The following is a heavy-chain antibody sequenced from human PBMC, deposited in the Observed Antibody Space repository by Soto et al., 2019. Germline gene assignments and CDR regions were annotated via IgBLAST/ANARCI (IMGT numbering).Heavy chain of an antibody. Sequence: SETLSLTCSVSGDSLKNHYWAWIRHSPGKGLEWMVNIYDSGSTNYSPALKSRVSMSVDTSKNLFSLKMNSVTAADTAVYYCASSSMVPVDYFDFWGQGTVVTVSS. J-gene: IGHJ4*02. CDR2: IYDSGST. V-gene: IGHV4-59*11. D-gene: IGHD3-10*01. CDR3: ASSSMVPVDYFDF. CDR1: GDSLKNHY.